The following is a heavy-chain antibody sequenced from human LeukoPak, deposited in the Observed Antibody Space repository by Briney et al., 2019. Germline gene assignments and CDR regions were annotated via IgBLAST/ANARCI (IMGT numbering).Heavy chain of an antibody. CDR1: GFTFSSYG. CDR3: AKEERPVTRGWYYYYGMDV. Sequence: PGGSLRLSCAASGFTFSSYGMHWVRQAPGKGLEWVAVISYDGSNKYYADSVKGRFTISRDNSKNTLCLQMNSLRAEDTAVYYCAKEERPVTRGWYYYYGMDVWGQGTTVTVSS. J-gene: IGHJ6*02. V-gene: IGHV3-30*18. CDR2: ISYDGSNK. D-gene: IGHD1-1*01.